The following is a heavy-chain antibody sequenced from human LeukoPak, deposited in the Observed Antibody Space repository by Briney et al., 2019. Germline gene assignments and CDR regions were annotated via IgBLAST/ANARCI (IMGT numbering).Heavy chain of an antibody. CDR1: GYTSGYTFTSYN. J-gene: IGHJ4*02. D-gene: IGHD2-2*01. V-gene: IGHV1-18*04. CDR2: ISAYNGNT. Sequence: ASVKVSCKASGYTSGYTFTSYNIHWVRQAPGQGLEWMGWISAYNGNTNYAQKLQGRVTMTTDTSTSTAYMELRSLRSDDTAVYYCARAGISYDIVVVPALINLDYWGQGTLVTVSS. CDR3: ARAGISYDIVVVPALINLDY.